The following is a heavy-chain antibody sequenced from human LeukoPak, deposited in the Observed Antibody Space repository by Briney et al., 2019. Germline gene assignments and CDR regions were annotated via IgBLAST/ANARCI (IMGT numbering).Heavy chain of an antibody. V-gene: IGHV1-2*02. CDR2: INPNSGGT. D-gene: IGHD3-9*01. J-gene: IGHJ6*02. Sequence: GASVKVSCKASGYTFTGYYMHWVRQAPGQGLEWMGWINPNSGGTNYAQKFQGRVTMTRDTSISTAYMELSRLRSDDTAVYYCARAEQAYDILTGYYPTPPSMDVWGQGTTVTVSS. CDR3: ARAEQAYDILTGYYPTPPSMDV. CDR1: GYTFTGYY.